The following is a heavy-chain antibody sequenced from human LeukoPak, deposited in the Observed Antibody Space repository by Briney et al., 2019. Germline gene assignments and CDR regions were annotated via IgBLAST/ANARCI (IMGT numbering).Heavy chain of an antibody. Sequence: GGSLRLSCAASLFTFSNYAMSWVRQAPGKGLEWVSAISGRGASTYYADSVKGRFTISRDNSKNTLYLQMNSLRAEDTAIYYCAKQYSSSCNYYMDVWGKGTTVTVSS. CDR1: LFTFSNYA. J-gene: IGHJ6*03. CDR3: AKQYSSSCNYYMDV. V-gene: IGHV3-23*01. CDR2: ISGRGAST. D-gene: IGHD6-13*01.